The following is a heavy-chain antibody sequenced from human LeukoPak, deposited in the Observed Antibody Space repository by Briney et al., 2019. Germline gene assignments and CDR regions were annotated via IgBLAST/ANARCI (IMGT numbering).Heavy chain of an antibody. CDR1: GGSISSGGYY. D-gene: IGHD2-2*01. V-gene: IGHV4-31*03. CDR3: ARGGDIVVVPAGRRYDAFDI. Sequence: SQTLSLTCTVSGGSISSGGYYWSWIRQHPGKGLEWIGYIYYSGSTYYNPSLKSRVTISVDTSKNQFSLKLSSVTAADTAVYYCARGGDIVVVPAGRRYDAFDIWGQGTMVTVSS. J-gene: IGHJ3*02. CDR2: IYYSGST.